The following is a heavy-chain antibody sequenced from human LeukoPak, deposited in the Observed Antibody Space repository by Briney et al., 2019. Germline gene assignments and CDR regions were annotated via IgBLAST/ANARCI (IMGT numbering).Heavy chain of an antibody. V-gene: IGHV3-7*01. CDR3: ARALGDIVVVPAAPFDY. Sequence: GGSLRLSCAASGFTFSSYWMSWVRQAPGKGLEWVANIKQDGSEKYYVDSVKGRFTISRDNAKNSLYLQMNSLRAEDTAVYYCARALGDIVVVPAAPFDYWGRGTLVTVSS. CDR1: GFTFSSYW. CDR2: IKQDGSEK. D-gene: IGHD2-2*01. J-gene: IGHJ4*02.